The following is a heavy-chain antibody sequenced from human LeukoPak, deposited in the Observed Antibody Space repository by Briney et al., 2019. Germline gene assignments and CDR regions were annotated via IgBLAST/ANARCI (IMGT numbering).Heavy chain of an antibody. CDR1: GGTFSSYA. V-gene: IGHV1-69*13. J-gene: IGHJ4*02. CDR3: ARKDIVATITPFDY. CDR2: IIPIFGTA. D-gene: IGHD5-12*01. Sequence: SVKVSCKASGGTFSSYAISWVRQAPGQGLEWMGGIIPIFGTANYAQKFQGRVTITADESTSTAYIELSSLRSEDTAVYYCARKDIVATITPFDYWGQGTLVTVSS.